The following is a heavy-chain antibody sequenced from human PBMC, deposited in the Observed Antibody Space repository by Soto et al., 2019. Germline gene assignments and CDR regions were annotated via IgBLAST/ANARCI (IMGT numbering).Heavy chain of an antibody. V-gene: IGHV1-18*04. CDR3: ARYRCPTDKGYTHHFDV. Sequence: ASVKASCKYSGYTFTSYGVSWVRQAPGQGLEWLGWISVYTGNTKQAQKFQDRVTLTTEASTSTAYLELRSLRSDDTAVYYCARYRCPTDKGYTHHFDVWGQGTTVTVSS. CDR2: ISVYTGNT. CDR1: GYTFTSYG. D-gene: IGHD3-16*02. J-gene: IGHJ6*02.